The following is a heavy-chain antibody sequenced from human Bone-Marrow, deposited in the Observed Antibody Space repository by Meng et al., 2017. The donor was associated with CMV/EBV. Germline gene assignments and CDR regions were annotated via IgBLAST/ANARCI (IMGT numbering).Heavy chain of an antibody. J-gene: IGHJ4*02. V-gene: IGHV3-33*01. CDR1: GINFSNYG. CDR3: TTDSGTDY. D-gene: IGHD3-10*01. Sequence: GGSLRLSCAASGINFSNYGVHWVRQAPGKGLEWVAVIWYDRNNKNYADSVKGRFIISRDNSKNTLYLQMNSLKTEDTAVYYCTTDSGTDYWGQGTLVTVSS. CDR2: IWYDRNNK.